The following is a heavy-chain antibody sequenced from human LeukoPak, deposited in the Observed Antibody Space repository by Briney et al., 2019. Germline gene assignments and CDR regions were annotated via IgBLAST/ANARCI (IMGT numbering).Heavy chain of an antibody. V-gene: IGHV3-74*01. CDR2: INSDGNTT. J-gene: IGHJ4*02. CDR3: GGGGYLLDY. D-gene: IGHD1-26*01. Sequence: PGGSLRLSCAASGFAFGTDWINWVRQAPGKGLVWVSRINSDGNTTRYADSVKGRFTISRDNAKNTVYLQMNSLRAEDTAVYYCGGGGYLLDYWGQGTLVTVSS. CDR1: GFAFGTDW.